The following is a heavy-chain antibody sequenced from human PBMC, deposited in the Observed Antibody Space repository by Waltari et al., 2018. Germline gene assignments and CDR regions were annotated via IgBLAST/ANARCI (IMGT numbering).Heavy chain of an antibody. V-gene: IGHV1-18*01. CDR3: ARGRYDFWSGYPYYYYGMDV. D-gene: IGHD3-3*01. Sequence: QVQLVQSGAEVKKPGASVKVSCKASGYTFTSYGISWVRQAPGQGLEWMGWISAYNGNTNYAQKLQGRVTMTTDTSTSTAYMELRSLRSDDTAVYYCARGRYDFWSGYPYYYYGMDVWGQGTTVTVSS. J-gene: IGHJ6*02. CDR2: ISAYNGNT. CDR1: GYTFTSYG.